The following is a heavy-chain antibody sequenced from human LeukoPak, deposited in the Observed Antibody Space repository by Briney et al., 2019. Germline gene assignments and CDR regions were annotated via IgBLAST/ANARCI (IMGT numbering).Heavy chain of an antibody. CDR3: ARVGRYCSSTSCYTDRFDP. Sequence: SQTLSLTCAISGDSVSSNSAAWNWIRQSPSRGLEWLGRTYYRSKWYNDYAVSVKSRITINPDTSKNQFSLQLNSVTPEDTAVYYCARVGRYCSSTSCYTDRFDPWGQGTLVTVSS. J-gene: IGHJ5*02. D-gene: IGHD2-2*02. V-gene: IGHV6-1*01. CDR1: GDSVSSNSAA. CDR2: TYYRSKWYN.